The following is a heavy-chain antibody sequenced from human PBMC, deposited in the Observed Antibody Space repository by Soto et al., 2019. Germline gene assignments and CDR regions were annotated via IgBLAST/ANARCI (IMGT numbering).Heavy chain of an antibody. D-gene: IGHD6-6*01. CDR3: ARTPAQTIAARGAFDI. Sequence: EVQLVETGGGLIQPGGSLRLSCAASGFTVSSNYMSWVRQAPGKGLEWVSVIYSGGSTYYADSVKGRFTISRANSKNTLYLQMNSLRAEDTAVYYCARTPAQTIAARGAFDIWGQGTMVTVSS. CDR1: GFTVSSNY. J-gene: IGHJ3*02. CDR2: IYSGGST. V-gene: IGHV3-53*02.